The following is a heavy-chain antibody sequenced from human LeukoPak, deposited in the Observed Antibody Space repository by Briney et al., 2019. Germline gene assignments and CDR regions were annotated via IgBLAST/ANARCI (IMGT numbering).Heavy chain of an antibody. D-gene: IGHD3-10*01. CDR2: ISSNGGST. Sequence: GGSLRLSCSASGFTFSNYAMHWVRQAPGKGLEYVSAISSNGGSTYYADSVKGRFTISRDNSNNTLYLQMNSLRAEDTAEYYCAKDLSGSGSYYPLDYWGQGTLVTVSS. J-gene: IGHJ4*02. CDR1: GFTFSNYA. V-gene: IGHV3-64*04. CDR3: AKDLSGSGSYYPLDY.